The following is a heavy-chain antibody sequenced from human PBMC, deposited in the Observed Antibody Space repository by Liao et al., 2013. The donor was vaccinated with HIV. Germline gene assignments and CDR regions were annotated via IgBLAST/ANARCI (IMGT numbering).Heavy chain of an antibody. CDR3: AREWRPQPSGWFDP. V-gene: IGHV4-4*07. CDR2: TSYSGST. D-gene: IGHD5-12*01. CDR1: GGSISSYY. Sequence: QVQLRESGPGLVNPSETLSLTCTVSGGSISSYYWSWIRQPAGKGLEWIGRTSYSGSTSYNPSLKSRVTMSVDTSKNQFSLKLTSMTAADTAIYYCAREWRPQPSGWFDPWGQGTLVTVSS. J-gene: IGHJ5*02.